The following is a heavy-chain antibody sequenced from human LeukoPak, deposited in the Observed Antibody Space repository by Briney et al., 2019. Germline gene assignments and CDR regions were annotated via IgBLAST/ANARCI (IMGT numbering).Heavy chain of an antibody. V-gene: IGHV1-69*04. D-gene: IGHD6-19*01. Sequence: SVKVSCKASGGTFSSYTISWVRQAPGQGLEWMGRIIPILGIANYAQKFQGRVTITADKSTSTAYMELSSLRSEDTAVYYCARDPLRSGWFGVPDYWSQGTLVTVSS. CDR2: IIPILGIA. CDR3: ARDPLRSGWFGVPDY. CDR1: GGTFSSYT. J-gene: IGHJ4*02.